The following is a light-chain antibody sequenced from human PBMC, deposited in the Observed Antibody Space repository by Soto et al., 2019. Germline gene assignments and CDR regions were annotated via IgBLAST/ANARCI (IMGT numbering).Light chain of an antibody. CDR1: TSNIGAGYD. J-gene: IGLJ2*01. Sequence: QSVLTQPPSVSGAPGQRVTISCTGRTSNIGAGYDVHWYQQLPGTAPKLLIYANSNRPSGVPDRCSGSKSGTSASLAITGLQADDEADSYCQSYDNSLSGWVFGGATQLTV. CDR3: QSYDNSLSGWV. V-gene: IGLV1-40*01. CDR2: ANS.